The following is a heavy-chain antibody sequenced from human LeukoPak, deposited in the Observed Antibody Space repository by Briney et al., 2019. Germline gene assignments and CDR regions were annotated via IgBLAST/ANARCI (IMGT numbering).Heavy chain of an antibody. CDR2: INAGNGNT. CDR3: ARGGMAARSGMDV. J-gene: IGHJ4*02. D-gene: IGHD6-6*01. Sequence: ASLKVSCKASGYTFTSYAMHWVRQAPGQSLEWMGWINAGNGNTKYSQKFQGRFTITRDTSASTAYMELSSLRSEDTAVYYCARGGMAARSGMDVWGQGTLVTVSS. V-gene: IGHV1-3*01. CDR1: GYTFTSYA.